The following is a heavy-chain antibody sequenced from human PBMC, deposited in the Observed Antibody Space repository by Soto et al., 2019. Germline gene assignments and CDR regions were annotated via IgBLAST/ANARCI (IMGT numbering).Heavy chain of an antibody. J-gene: IGHJ4*02. Sequence: SETLSLTCTVSGDSTRSDYWSWIRQPPGRGLEWIGYIFYSGSTNYNPSLKSRVTMSVDRSKNHFSLKLTSVTAADTAVYYCVTGGDGYRFDYWGQGTLVTVSS. CDR1: GDSTRSDY. CDR3: VTGGDGYRFDY. V-gene: IGHV4-59*01. CDR2: IFYSGST. D-gene: IGHD2-21*02.